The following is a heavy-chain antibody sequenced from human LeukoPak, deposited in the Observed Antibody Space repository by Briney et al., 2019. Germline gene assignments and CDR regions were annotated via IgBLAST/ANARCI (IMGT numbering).Heavy chain of an antibody. J-gene: IGHJ6*02. V-gene: IGHV1-46*01. CDR3: ASAGGTIFGVVIQDYYYYYGMDV. CDR1: GYTFTSYY. CDR2: INPSGGST. D-gene: IGHD3-3*01. Sequence: GASVKVSCKASGYTFTSYYMHWVRRAPGQGLEWMGIINPSGGSTSYAQKFQGRVTMTRDTSTSTVYMELSSLRSEDTAVYYCASAGGTIFGVVIQDYYYYYGMDVWGQGTTVTVSS.